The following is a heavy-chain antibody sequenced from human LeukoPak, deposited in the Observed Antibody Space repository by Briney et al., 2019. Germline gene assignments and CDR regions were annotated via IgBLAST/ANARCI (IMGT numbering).Heavy chain of an antibody. J-gene: IGHJ4*02. Sequence: SETLSLTCTVSGDSISSGDYYWSWIRQPAGKGLEWIGRISSSGSTNYNPSLKSRVTISVDTSKNQFSLKLSSVTAADTAVYYCARSGVATNDYWGQGTLVTVSS. CDR3: ARSGVATNDY. CDR1: GDSISSGDYY. D-gene: IGHD5-12*01. V-gene: IGHV4-61*02. CDR2: ISSSGST.